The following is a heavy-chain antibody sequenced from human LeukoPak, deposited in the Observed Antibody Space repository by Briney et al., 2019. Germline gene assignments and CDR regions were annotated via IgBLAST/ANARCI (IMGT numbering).Heavy chain of an antibody. Sequence: PGGSLRLSCAASGFTFSIYAMSWVRQAPGKGLEWVSTFSGSGGRTYYADSVKGRFTISRDNSKNTLYLQMNSLRAEDTAVYYCAKVTSSWNYFDYWGQGAPVTVSS. CDR2: FSGSGGRT. D-gene: IGHD6-13*01. V-gene: IGHV3-23*01. J-gene: IGHJ4*02. CDR3: AKVTSSWNYFDY. CDR1: GFTFSIYA.